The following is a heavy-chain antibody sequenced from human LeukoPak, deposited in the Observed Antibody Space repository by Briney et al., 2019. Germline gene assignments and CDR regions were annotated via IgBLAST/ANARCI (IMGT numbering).Heavy chain of an antibody. Sequence: GRSLRLSCAASGFTFSSYAMHWVRQAPGKGLEWVAVISYDGSNKYYADSVKGRFTISRDNSKNTLYLQMNSLRAEDTAVYYCAKDLIVYDFWSGYHSYGMDVWGQGTTVTVSS. V-gene: IGHV3-30*04. J-gene: IGHJ6*02. CDR3: AKDLIVYDFWSGYHSYGMDV. CDR1: GFTFSSYA. D-gene: IGHD3-3*01. CDR2: ISYDGSNK.